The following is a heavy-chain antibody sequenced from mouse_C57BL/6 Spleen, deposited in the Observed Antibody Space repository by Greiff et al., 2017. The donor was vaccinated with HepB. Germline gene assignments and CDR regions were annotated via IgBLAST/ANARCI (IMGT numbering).Heavy chain of an antibody. J-gene: IGHJ2*01. Sequence: EVKLVESGGGLVQPGGSMKLSCVASGFTFSNYWMNWVRQSPEKGLEWVAQIRLKSDNYATHYAESVKGRFTISRDDSKSSVYLQMNNLRAEDTGIYYCTDYYGSRMDYWGQGTTLTVSS. CDR2: IRLKSDNYAT. V-gene: IGHV6-3*01. CDR3: TDYYGSRMDY. CDR1: GFTFSNYW. D-gene: IGHD1-1*01.